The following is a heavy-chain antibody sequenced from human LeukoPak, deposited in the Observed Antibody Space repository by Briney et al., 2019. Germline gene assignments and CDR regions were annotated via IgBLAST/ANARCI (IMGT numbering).Heavy chain of an antibody. D-gene: IGHD3-10*01. V-gene: IGHV4-39*01. J-gene: IGHJ6*02. CDR1: GASISSNNNY. CDR2: MYYSGST. Sequence: PSETLSLTCTVSGASISSNNNYWGWIRQTPGTGLEWIGSMYYSGSTYYNPSLKSRVTISVDTSKNQFSLKLSSVTAADTAVYYCARQLDTMVRGAYYGMDVWGQGTTVTVSS. CDR3: ARQLDTMVRGAYYGMDV.